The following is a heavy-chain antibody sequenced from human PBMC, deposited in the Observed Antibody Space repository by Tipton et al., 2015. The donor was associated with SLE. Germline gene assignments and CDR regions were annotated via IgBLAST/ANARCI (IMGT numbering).Heavy chain of an antibody. CDR3: ARARRALWIGDAFDI. D-gene: IGHD2-21*01. CDR2: IKQDGSEK. Sequence: SLRLSCAASGFTFSSYWMSWVRQAPGKGLEWVANIKQDGSEKYYVDSVKGRFTISRDNAKNSLYLQMNSLRAEDTAVYYCARARRALWIGDAFDIWGQGTMVTVSS. J-gene: IGHJ3*02. V-gene: IGHV3-7*01. CDR1: GFTFSSYW.